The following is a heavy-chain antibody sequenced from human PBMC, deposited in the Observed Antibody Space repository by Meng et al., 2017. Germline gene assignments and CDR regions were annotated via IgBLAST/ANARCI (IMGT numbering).Heavy chain of an antibody. CDR2: INPNSGGT. Sequence: ASVKVSCKASGYTFPGYYMHWVRQAPGQGLEWMGRINPNSGGTNYAQKIQGRVTIARNTSISTAYMELSRLRSDTTAVYDCARADGSGSLWFFDFWGQGTLVTVSS. CDR3: ARADGSGSLWFFDF. CDR1: GYTFPGYY. V-gene: IGHV1-2*06. J-gene: IGHJ4*02. D-gene: IGHD3-10*01.